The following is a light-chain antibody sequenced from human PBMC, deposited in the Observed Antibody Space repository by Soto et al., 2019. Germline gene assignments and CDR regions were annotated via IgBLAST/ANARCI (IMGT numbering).Light chain of an antibody. CDR3: QHYNSYSEA. Sequence: DIRMTQSPSTLSSSLGDRVTITFLASQSISSWLAWYQQKPGKAPKLLIYKASTLKSGVPSRFSGSGSGTEFTLTISSLQPDDFATYYCQHYNSYSEAFGQGTKVDI. CDR2: KAS. V-gene: IGKV1-5*03. CDR1: QSISSW. J-gene: IGKJ1*01.